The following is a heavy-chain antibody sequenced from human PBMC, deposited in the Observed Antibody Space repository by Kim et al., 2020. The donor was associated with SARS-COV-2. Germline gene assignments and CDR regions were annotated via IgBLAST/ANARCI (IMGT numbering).Heavy chain of an antibody. J-gene: IGHJ6*04. CDR2: IKGKTDGVTK. CDR3: TADEEGVRYFDWLLWTPGMDV. D-gene: IGHD3-9*01. V-gene: IGHV3-15*01. CDR1: GFTFSNAW. Sequence: GGSLRLSCAASGFTFSNAWMSWVRQAPGKGLEWVVRIKGKTDGVTKDYAAPVKGRFTISRDDAKNTLYLQMNSLKTEDTAVYYCTADEEGVRYFDWLLWTPGMDVCGDGSTGTVSS.